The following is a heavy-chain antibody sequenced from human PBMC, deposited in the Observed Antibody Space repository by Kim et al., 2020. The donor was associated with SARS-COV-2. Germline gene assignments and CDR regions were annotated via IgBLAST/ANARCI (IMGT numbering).Heavy chain of an antibody. V-gene: IGHV1-8*01. CDR3: ARERREGGDGYNWDY. Sequence: QKFQGRGTMTRNTSISTAYMELSSLRSEDTAVYYCARERREGGDGYNWDYWGQGTLVTVSS. D-gene: IGHD5-12*01. J-gene: IGHJ4*02.